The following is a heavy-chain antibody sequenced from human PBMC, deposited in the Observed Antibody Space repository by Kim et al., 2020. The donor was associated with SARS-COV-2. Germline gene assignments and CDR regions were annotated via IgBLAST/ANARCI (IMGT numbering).Heavy chain of an antibody. V-gene: IGHV4-59*01. D-gene: IGHD1-26*01. J-gene: IGHJ5*02. CDR2: IYYSGST. Sequence: SETLSLTCTVSGGSISSYYWSWIRQPPGKGLEWIGYIYYSGSTNYNPSLKNRVTTSVDTSKNQFSLKLSSVTAADTGVYYCARDVSGSYLSWFDPWGQGTLVTVSS. CDR1: GGSISSYY. CDR3: ARDVSGSYLSWFDP.